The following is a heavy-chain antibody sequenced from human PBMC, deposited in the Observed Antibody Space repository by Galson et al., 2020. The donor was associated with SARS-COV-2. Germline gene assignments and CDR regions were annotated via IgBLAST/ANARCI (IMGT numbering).Heavy chain of an antibody. CDR1: GYSVSTTNY. V-gene: IGHV4-38-2*02. J-gene: IGHJ2*01. Sequence: SETLSLTCTVSGYSVSTTNYWGWVRQPPGRGLEWIGSVYPSGTTYYNPSLKSRVTISVDTSKNQFSLRLDSVTAADTALDYWARQGVNMIVLVTVPGWYFDLWGRGTLVTVSS. D-gene: IGHD3-22*01. CDR2: VYPSGTT. CDR3: ARQGVNMIVLVTVPGWYFDL.